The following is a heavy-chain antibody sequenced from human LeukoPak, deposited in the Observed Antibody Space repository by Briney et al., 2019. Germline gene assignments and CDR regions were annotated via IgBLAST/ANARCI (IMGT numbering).Heavy chain of an antibody. Sequence: PSETLSLTCTVSGGSLSSNSNYWGWLRQPPGGGLEWIVSVYYSGSTYYHPSLKSRVTISVDPSKSQFSLKLNSVTAADTAVYFCAILGTGSSWGQGTLVTVSS. CDR3: AILGTGSS. CDR2: VYYSGST. D-gene: IGHD3-10*01. V-gene: IGHV4-39*01. CDR1: GGSLSSNSNY. J-gene: IGHJ5*02.